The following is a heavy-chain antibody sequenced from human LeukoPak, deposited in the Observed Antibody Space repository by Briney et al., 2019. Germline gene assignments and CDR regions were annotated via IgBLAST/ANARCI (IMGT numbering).Heavy chain of an antibody. CDR2: ISSGGSYI. CDR1: GFTFSDYA. J-gene: IGHJ4*02. Sequence: KAGGSLRLSCAASGFTFSDYAMNWVRQAPGKGLDWVSSISSGGSYISYADSVKGRFTVSRDNAKDSLFLQMRSLRDEDTAVYYCARGPALYCTSISCLDGVDWGQGTLVSVSS. CDR3: ARGPALYCTSISCLDGVD. V-gene: IGHV3-21*01. D-gene: IGHD2-2*01.